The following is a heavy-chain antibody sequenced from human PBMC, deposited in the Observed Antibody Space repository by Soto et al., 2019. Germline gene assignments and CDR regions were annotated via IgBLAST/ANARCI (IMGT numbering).Heavy chain of an antibody. CDR1: GYTFTNYG. CDR2: ISTYNGNT. J-gene: IGHJ2*01. CDR3: ATVSLEGGYFAL. V-gene: IGHV1-18*01. Sequence: QVQLLQSGAEVKKPGASVKVSCRASGYTFTNYGISWVRQAPGQGLEWMGWISTYNGNTNYAQKLQGRVTVTTDTSTSTAYMELRRLRSDDTAVYYCATVSLEGGYFALWGRGTLVTVSS.